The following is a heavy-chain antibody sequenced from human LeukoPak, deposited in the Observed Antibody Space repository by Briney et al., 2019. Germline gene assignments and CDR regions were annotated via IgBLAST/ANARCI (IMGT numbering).Heavy chain of an antibody. D-gene: IGHD3-10*01. CDR1: GISISSYY. V-gene: IGHV4-59*08. CDR3: AGGGSGSYPDGAFDF. CDR2: FYYSGIT. Sequence: PSETLSLTCTVSGISISSYYWSWIRQPPGKGLEWIGYFYYSGITNYNLSLKSRVTISGDTSKNQFSLKLSSVTAADTAVYYCAGGGSGSYPDGAFDFWGQGTMVTVSS. J-gene: IGHJ3*01.